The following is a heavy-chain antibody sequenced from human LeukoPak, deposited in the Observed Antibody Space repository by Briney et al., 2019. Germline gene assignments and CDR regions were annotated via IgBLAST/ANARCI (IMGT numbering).Heavy chain of an antibody. J-gene: IGHJ4*02. D-gene: IGHD3-10*01. Sequence: ASVKVSCKASGYTFTGYYMHLVRQAPGQGLEWMGWINPNSGGTNYAQKFQGRVTMTRDTSISTAYMELSRLRSDDTAVYYCARGWLTYYYGSGSYCFDYWGQGTLVTVSS. CDR1: GYTFTGYY. CDR3: ARGWLTYYYGSGSYCFDY. CDR2: INPNSGGT. V-gene: IGHV1-2*02.